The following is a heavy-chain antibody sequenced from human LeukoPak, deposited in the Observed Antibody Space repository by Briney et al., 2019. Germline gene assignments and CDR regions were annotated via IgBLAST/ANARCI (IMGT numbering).Heavy chain of an antibody. J-gene: IGHJ4*02. CDR2: IYYSGST. CDR1: GGSISSVGYY. D-gene: IGHD3-22*01. V-gene: IGHV4-31*03. CDR3: ARSNYYDSSGYYDY. Sequence: PSQTLSLTCTVSGGSISSVGYYWSWIRQHPGKGLEWIGYIYYSGSTYYNPSLKSRVTISVDTSKHQFSLKLSSVTAADTPVYYCARSNYYDSSGYYDYWRQGTLVTVPS.